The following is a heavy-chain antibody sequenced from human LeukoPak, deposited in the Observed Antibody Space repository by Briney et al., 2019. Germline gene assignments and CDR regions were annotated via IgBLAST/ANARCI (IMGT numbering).Heavy chain of an antibody. D-gene: IGHD3-3*01. J-gene: IGHJ4*02. V-gene: IGHV1-69*04. CDR1: GYTSTGYD. CDR2: IIPILGIA. Sequence: GASVKVSCKASGYTSTGYDMHWVRQAPGQGLEWRGRIIPILGIANYAQKFQGRVTITADKSTSTAYMELSSLRSEDTAVYYCARETLEVTNGYFDYWGQGTLVTVSS. CDR3: ARETLEVTNGYFDY.